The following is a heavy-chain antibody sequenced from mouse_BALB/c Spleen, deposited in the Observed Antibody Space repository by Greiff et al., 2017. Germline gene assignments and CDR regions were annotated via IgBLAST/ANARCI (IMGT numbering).Heavy chain of an antibody. V-gene: IGHV1-69*02. D-gene: IGHD2-1*01. CDR2: IYPSDSYT. J-gene: IGHJ3*01. CDR3: TRDGNQFDY. CDR1: GYTFTSYW. Sequence: QVQLQQPGAELVRPGASVKLSCKASGYTFTSYWINWVKQRPGQGLEWIGNIYPSDSYTNYNQKFKDKATLTVDKSSSTAYMQLSSPTSEDSAVYYCTRDGNQFDYWGQGTLVTVSA.